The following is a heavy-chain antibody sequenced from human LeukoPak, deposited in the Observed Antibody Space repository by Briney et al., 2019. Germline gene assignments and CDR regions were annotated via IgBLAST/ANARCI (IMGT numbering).Heavy chain of an antibody. CDR2: IRDDGSNK. D-gene: IGHD5-18*01. CDR1: EFIFSAYG. CDR3: AKGLYRAMVTSWFDY. Sequence: GGSLRLSCAASEFIFSAYGMHWVRQAPGKGLEWVAFIRDDGSNKYYTDSVKGRFTISRDNSRNTLYLQMNSLRTEDTAVYYCAKGLYRAMVTSWFDYWGQGTLVTVSS. J-gene: IGHJ4*02. V-gene: IGHV3-30*02.